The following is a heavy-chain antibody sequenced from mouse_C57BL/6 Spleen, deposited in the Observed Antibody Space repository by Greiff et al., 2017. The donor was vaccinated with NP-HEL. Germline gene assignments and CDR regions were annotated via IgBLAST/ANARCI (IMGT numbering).Heavy chain of an antibody. Sequence: VQLQQSGGGLVKPGGSLKLSCAASGFTFSDYGMHWVRQAPEKGLEWVAYISSGSSTIYYADTVKGRFTISRDNAKNTLFLQMTSLRSEDTAMYYCARHELRPFYAMDYWGQGTSVTVSS. CDR1: GFTFSDYG. CDR3: ARHELRPFYAMDY. J-gene: IGHJ4*01. CDR2: ISSGSSTI. V-gene: IGHV5-17*01. D-gene: IGHD1-2*01.